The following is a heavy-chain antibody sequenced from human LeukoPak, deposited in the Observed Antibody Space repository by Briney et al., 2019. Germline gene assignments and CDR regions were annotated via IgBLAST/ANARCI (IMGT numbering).Heavy chain of an antibody. CDR1: GGPISSYY. J-gene: IGHJ5*02. CDR3: ARDRSAVAPSWFDP. D-gene: IGHD6-19*01. CDR2: IYYSGST. Sequence: SETLSLTCTVSGGPISSYYWSWIRQPPGKGLEWIGYIYYSGSTNYNPSLKSRVTISVDTSKNQFSLKLSSVTAADMAVYYCARDRSAVAPSWFDPWGQGTLVTVSS. V-gene: IGHV4-59*01.